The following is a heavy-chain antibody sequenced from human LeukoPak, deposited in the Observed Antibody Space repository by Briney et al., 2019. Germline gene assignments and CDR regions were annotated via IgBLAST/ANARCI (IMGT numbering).Heavy chain of an antibody. V-gene: IGHV3-64*01. CDR3: ARALGSGRRHDAFDI. D-gene: IGHD2-15*01. J-gene: IGHJ3*02. Sequence: GGSLRLSCAASGFSFSNYPMHWVRRAPGKGLEYVSAISNNGGPTYYANSVKDRFTTSRDNSKNTLYLQMGSLRAEDMAVYYCARALGSGRRHDAFDIWGQGTMVTVSS. CDR2: ISNNGGPT. CDR1: GFSFSNYP.